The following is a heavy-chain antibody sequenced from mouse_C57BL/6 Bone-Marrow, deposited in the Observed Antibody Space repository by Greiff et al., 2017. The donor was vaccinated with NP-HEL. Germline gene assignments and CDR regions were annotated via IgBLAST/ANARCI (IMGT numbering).Heavy chain of an antibody. CDR1: GFTFSSYT. CDR2: ISGGGGNT. V-gene: IGHV5-9*01. CDR3: ARQGYDGPWFAY. J-gene: IGHJ3*01. Sequence: EVQLMESGGGLVKPGGSLKLSCAASGFTFSSYTMSWVRQTPEKRLEWVATISGGGGNTYYPDSVKGRFTISRDNAKNTLYLQMSSLRSEDTALYYCARQGYDGPWFAYWGQGTLVTVSA. D-gene: IGHD2-12*01.